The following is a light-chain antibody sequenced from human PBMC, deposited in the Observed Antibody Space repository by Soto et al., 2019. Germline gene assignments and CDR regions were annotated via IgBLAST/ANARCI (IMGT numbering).Light chain of an antibody. V-gene: IGKV3-15*01. Sequence: EIVMTQSPATLSVSPGERASLSCRASQTVSSNLAWYQQKPGQAPWLLVYGASTRATGIPARYSGSGSGTEFTLTISTLQSEDFAVYYCQQSDNWPLTFGGGTKVEIK. CDR3: QQSDNWPLT. J-gene: IGKJ4*01. CDR1: QTVSSN. CDR2: GAS.